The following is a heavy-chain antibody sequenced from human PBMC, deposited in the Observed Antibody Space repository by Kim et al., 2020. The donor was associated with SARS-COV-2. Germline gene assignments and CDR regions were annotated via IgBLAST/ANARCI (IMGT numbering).Heavy chain of an antibody. Sequence: DTGKGRFTIYRDNSKTPLYLQMNSVRAEDTAVYYCAKDHSSVTAIGIVGYWGQGTLVTVSS. J-gene: IGHJ4*02. D-gene: IGHD2-21*02. CDR3: AKDHSSVTAIGIVGY. V-gene: IGHV3-30*02.